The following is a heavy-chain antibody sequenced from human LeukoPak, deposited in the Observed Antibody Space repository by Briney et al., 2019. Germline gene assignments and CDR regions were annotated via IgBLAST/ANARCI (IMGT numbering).Heavy chain of an antibody. Sequence: GRSLRLSCAASGFTFSSYAMHWVRQAPGKGLEWVAVISYDGSNKYYADSVKGRFTISRDNSKNTLYLQMNSLRAEDTAVYYCARDAALHPLDYYDIPTGNWFDPWGLGTLVTVSS. D-gene: IGHD3-22*01. CDR3: ARDAALHPLDYYDIPTGNWFDP. V-gene: IGHV3-30-3*01. CDR2: ISYDGSNK. CDR1: GFTFSSYA. J-gene: IGHJ5*02.